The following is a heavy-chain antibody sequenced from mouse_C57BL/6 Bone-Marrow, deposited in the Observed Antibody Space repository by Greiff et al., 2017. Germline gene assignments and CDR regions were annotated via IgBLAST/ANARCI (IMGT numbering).Heavy chain of an antibody. D-gene: IGHD1-1*01. CDR3: ARSDYYGSSLWYFDV. CDR2: IYPGDGDT. CDR1: GYAFSSSW. J-gene: IGHJ1*03. Sequence: VMLVESGPELVKPGASVKISCKASGYAFSSSWMNWVKQRPGKGLEWIGRIYPGDGDTNYNGKFKGKATLTADKSSSTAYMQLSSLTSEDSAVYFCARSDYYGSSLWYFDVWGTGTTVTVSS. V-gene: IGHV1-82*01.